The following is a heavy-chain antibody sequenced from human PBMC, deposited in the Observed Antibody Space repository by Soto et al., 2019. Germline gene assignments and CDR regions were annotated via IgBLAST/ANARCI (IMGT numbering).Heavy chain of an antibody. Sequence: ASETLSLTCTVSGGSINSGNYYWGWIRQPPGKDLEWIGYIYNSGSTYYNPSLNSRGTISRDTSKNQFSLWLNSVTAADTAVYYCARRVPLAGYFDYWGQGILVTVSS. CDR2: IYNSGST. D-gene: IGHD1-1*01. J-gene: IGHJ4*02. CDR1: GGSINSGNYY. V-gene: IGHV4-30-4*01. CDR3: ARRVPLAGYFDY.